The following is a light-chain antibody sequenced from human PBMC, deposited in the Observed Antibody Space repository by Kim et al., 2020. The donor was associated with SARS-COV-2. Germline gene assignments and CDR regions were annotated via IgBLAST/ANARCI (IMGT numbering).Light chain of an antibody. V-gene: IGLV2-8*01. J-gene: IGLJ2*01. Sequence: QSALTQPPSASGSPGQSVSISCTGTSSDVGDYDYVSWYQQHPGKAPKLIIYEVTKRPSGVPDRFSGSKSGNTASLTVSGLQAEDEADFYCSSYAGNNIVVFGGGTRLTVL. CDR3: SSYAGNNIVV. CDR2: EVT. CDR1: SSDVGDYDY.